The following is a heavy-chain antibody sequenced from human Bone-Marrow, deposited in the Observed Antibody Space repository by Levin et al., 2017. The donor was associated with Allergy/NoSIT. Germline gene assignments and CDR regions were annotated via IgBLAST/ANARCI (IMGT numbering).Heavy chain of an antibody. CDR1: GFSFSNYW. V-gene: IGHV3-7*01. Sequence: GESLKISCAASGFSFSNYWMIWVRQDPGMGLEWVANINQDGSHIYYMDSVEGRFTVSRDNAKKSLYLQMNSLRVEDTAVYYCAREVRESGTSDWGQGTLVTVSS. J-gene: IGHJ4*02. CDR2: INQDGSHI. D-gene: IGHD2-2*01. CDR3: AREVRESGTSD.